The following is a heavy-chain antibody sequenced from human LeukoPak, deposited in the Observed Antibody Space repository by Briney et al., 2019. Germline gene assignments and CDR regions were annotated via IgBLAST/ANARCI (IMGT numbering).Heavy chain of an antibody. V-gene: IGHV4-34*01. J-gene: IGHJ4*02. CDR2: INHSGST. Sequence: SETLSLTCAVYGGSFSGYYWSWIRQPPGKGLEWIGEINHSGSTNYNPSLKSRVTISVDTSKNQFSLKLSFVTAADTAVYYCARDGMGVPHWGQGTLVTVSS. CDR3: ARDGMGVPH. CDR1: GGSFSGYY. D-gene: IGHD1-26*01.